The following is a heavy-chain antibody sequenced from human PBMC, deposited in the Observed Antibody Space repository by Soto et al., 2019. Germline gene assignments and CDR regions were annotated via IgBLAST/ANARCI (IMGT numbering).Heavy chain of an antibody. Sequence: GGSLRLSCAASGFTFSSYGMHWVRQAPGKGLEWVAVISYDGSNKYYADSVKGRFTISRDNSKNTLYLQMNSLRAEDTAVYYCAKDASFFPSYYYGSGSFYYFDYWGQGTLVTVSS. J-gene: IGHJ4*02. CDR3: AKDASFFPSYYYGSGSFYYFDY. CDR2: ISYDGSNK. CDR1: GFTFSSYG. D-gene: IGHD3-10*01. V-gene: IGHV3-30*18.